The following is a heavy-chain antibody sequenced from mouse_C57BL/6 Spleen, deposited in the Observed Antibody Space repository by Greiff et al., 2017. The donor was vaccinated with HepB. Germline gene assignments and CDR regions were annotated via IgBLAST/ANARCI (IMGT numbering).Heavy chain of an antibody. D-gene: IGHD4-1*01. CDR1: GFTFSSYA. CDR3: TRDEGNWEGYFDV. CDR2: ISSGGDYI. Sequence: DVMLVESGEGLVKPGGSLKLSCAASGFTFSSYAMSWVRQTPEKRLEWVAYISSGGDYIYYADTVKGRFTISRDNARNTLYLHMSSLKSEDTAMYYCTRDEGNWEGYFDVWGTGTTVTVSS. J-gene: IGHJ1*03. V-gene: IGHV5-9-1*02.